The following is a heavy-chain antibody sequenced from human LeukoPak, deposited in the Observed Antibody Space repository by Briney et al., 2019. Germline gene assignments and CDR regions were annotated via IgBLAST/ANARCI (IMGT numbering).Heavy chain of an antibody. CDR1: GFTFDDYA. J-gene: IGHJ6*02. D-gene: IGHD2-8*01. Sequence: GGSLRLSCAASGFTFDDYAMHWVRQAPGKGLEWVSGISWNSGSIGYADSVKGRFTISRDNAKNSLYLQMNSLRSEDTAVYYCARAVPLVMVYEEIIPLPYYYYYGMDVWGQGTTVTVSS. CDR2: ISWNSGSI. V-gene: IGHV3-9*01. CDR3: ARAVPLVMVYEEIIPLPYYYYYGMDV.